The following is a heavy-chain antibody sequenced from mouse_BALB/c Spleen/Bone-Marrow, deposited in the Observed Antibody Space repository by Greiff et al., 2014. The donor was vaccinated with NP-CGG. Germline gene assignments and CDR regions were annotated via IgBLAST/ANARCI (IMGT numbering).Heavy chain of an antibody. J-gene: IGHJ2*01. CDR3: ARHGGRRRRYYFDY. Sequence: EVKLMESGGGLVEPGGSLKLSCAASGFTFSSYAMSWVRQTPEKRLEWVATISSGGSYTYYPDSVKGRFTISRDNAKNTLNLQMSNLRSEDTAMYYCARHGGRRRRYYFDYWGQGSTLTVCS. CDR1: GFTFSSYA. CDR2: ISSGGSYT. V-gene: IGHV5-9-3*01.